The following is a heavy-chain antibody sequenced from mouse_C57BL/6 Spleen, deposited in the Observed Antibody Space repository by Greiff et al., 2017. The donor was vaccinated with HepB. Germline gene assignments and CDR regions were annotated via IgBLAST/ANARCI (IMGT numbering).Heavy chain of an antibody. CDR1: GFTFNTYA. CDR2: IRSKSSNYAT. D-gene: IGHD2-5*01. Sequence: EVQGVESGGGLVQPKGSLKLSCAASGFTFNTYAMHWVRQAPGKGLEWVARIRSKSSNYATYYADSVKDRFTISRDDSQSMLYLQMNNLKTEDTAMDYCVRDSNYYGGFAYWGQGTLVTVSA. J-gene: IGHJ3*01. V-gene: IGHV10-3*01. CDR3: VRDSNYYGGFAY.